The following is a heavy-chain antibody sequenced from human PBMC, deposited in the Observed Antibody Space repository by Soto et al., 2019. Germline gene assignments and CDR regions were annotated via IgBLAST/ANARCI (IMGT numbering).Heavy chain of an antibody. CDR3: AAYFVEVSVEATIPPDLAFPI. V-gene: IGHV1-18*04. CDR1: GYTFATYG. CDR2: ISAYNGNT. D-gene: IGHD2-2*01. Sequence: QVQLMHSGVEVKKPGASVRVSCKASGYTFATYGISSVRQAPGQGLQWMGWISAYNGNTKYAQKFQGRVTMTTDTSTSAVYMELRSLRSDDTAVYYCAAYFVEVSVEATIPPDLAFPIWGQGTLVTVSS. J-gene: IGHJ3*02.